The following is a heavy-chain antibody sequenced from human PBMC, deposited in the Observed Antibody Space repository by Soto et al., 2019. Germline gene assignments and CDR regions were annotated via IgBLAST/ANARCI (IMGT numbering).Heavy chain of an antibody. Sequence: QVQLVQSGAEVKRPGASVKVSCQASGYTFGHFYITWVRQAPGQGLEWMGAISPHNRNTNYAEKFRGRVTMTTDTSTTTAYMELRSLRSNYTAVYYCARDEGGYDILTGYYKAHHFDQWGQGALVTVPS. J-gene: IGHJ4*02. CDR2: ISPHNRNT. V-gene: IGHV1-18*01. CDR3: ARDEGGYDILTGYYKAHHFDQ. D-gene: IGHD3-9*01. CDR1: GYTFGHFY.